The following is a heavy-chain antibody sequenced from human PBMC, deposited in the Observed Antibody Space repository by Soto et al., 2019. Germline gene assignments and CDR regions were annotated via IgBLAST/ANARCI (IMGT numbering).Heavy chain of an antibody. J-gene: IGHJ4*02. CDR3: AKNVVVVAATGAGGADY. CDR1: GFTFSSYA. Sequence: GGSLRLSCAASGFTFSSYAMSWVRQAPGKGLEWVSAISGSGGSTYYADSVKGRFTISRDNSKNTLYLQMNSLRAEDTGVYYCAKNVVVVAATGAGGADYLGQGTLVTVSS. CDR2: ISGSGGST. D-gene: IGHD2-15*01. V-gene: IGHV3-23*01.